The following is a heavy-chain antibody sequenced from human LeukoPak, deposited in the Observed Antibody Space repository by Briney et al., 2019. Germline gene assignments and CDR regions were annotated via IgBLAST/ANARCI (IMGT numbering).Heavy chain of an antibody. CDR2: IHYSGSA. CDR3: ARHDRWTLWSAFDI. CDR1: GGSINSYY. J-gene: IGHJ3*02. V-gene: IGHV4-59*08. Sequence: SETLSLTCTVSGGSINSYYWSWIRQPPGKGLQWIGCIHYSGSANYNPSLKSRVTISVDTSKNQFSLKLTSVTAADTSDYYCARHDRWTLWSAFDIWGQGTMVIVSS. D-gene: IGHD2-21*01.